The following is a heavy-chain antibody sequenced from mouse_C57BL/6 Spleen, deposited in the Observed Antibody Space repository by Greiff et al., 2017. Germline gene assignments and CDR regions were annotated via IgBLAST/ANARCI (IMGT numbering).Heavy chain of an antibody. J-gene: IGHJ2*01. D-gene: IGHD1-1*01. V-gene: IGHV1-80*01. CDR2: IYPGDGDT. CDR1: GYAFSSYW. Sequence: QVQLQQSGAELVKPGASVKISCKASGYAFSSYWMNWVKQRPGKGLEWIGQIYPGDGDTNYNGKFKGKATLTADKSSSTAYMQLSSLTSEDSAVYFCARRGGLPTVAHYFDCWGKGTTLTVSS. CDR3: ARRGGLPTVAHYFDC.